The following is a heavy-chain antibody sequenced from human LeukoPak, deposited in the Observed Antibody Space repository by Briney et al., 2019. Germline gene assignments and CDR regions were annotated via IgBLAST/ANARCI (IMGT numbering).Heavy chain of an antibody. J-gene: IGHJ4*02. D-gene: IGHD3-10*01. V-gene: IGHV4-4*07. CDR3: ARAARELLWFGELLGNFDY. CDR1: GGSISSYY. CDR2: IYTSGST. Sequence: TSETLSLTCTVSGGSISSYYWSWIRQPAGKGLEWIGRIYTSGSTNYNPSLKSRVTMSVDTSKNQFSLKLSSVTAADTAVYYCARAARELLWFGELLGNFDYWGQGTLVTVSS.